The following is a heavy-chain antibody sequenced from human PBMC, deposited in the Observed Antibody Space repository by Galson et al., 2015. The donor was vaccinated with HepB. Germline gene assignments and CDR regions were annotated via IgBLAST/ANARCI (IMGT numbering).Heavy chain of an antibody. CDR2: NYHSGST. D-gene: IGHD6-19*01. CDR1: GYSISSGYY. J-gene: IGHJ4*02. V-gene: IGHV4-38-2*02. CDR3: ARDSASGWNYFDY. Sequence: SETLSLTCTVSGYSISSGYYWGWFRQPPGKGLEWIGSNYHSGSTYYNPSLKSRVTISVDTSKNQFSLRLSSVTAADTAVYYCARDSASGWNYFDYWGQGTLVTVSS.